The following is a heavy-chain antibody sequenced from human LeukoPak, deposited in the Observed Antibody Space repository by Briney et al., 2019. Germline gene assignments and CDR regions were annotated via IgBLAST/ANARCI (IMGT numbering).Heavy chain of an antibody. V-gene: IGHV4-59*01. CDR2: IYYSGST. J-gene: IGHJ6*03. CDR3: ARGPYENYYCYYMDV. Sequence: SETLSLTCTVSGGSISSYYWSWIRQPPGKGLEWIGYIYYSGSTNYNPSLKSRVTISVDTSKNQFSLKLSSVTAADTAVYYCARGPYENYYCYYMDVWGKGTTVTVSS. CDR1: GGSISSYY. D-gene: IGHD3-3*01.